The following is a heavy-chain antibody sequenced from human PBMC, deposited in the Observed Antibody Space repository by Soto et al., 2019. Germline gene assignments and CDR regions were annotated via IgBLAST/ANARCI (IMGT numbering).Heavy chain of an antibody. Sequence: EVQLLESGGGLVQPGGSLRLSCAASGFSFSSYAMGWVRQAPGKGLEWVSSIPPSAANTFYADSVKGRFTISRDNSRNTLYLQMDSLRAEDTAMYYCTKRGGSGFAPDDYWGQGALVTVSS. CDR1: GFSFSSYA. CDR2: IPPSAANT. J-gene: IGHJ4*02. CDR3: TKRGGSGFAPDDY. D-gene: IGHD3-22*01. V-gene: IGHV3-23*01.